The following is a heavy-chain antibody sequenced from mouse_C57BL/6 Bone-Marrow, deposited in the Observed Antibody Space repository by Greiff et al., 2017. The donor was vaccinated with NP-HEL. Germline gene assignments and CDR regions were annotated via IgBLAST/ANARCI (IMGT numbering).Heavy chain of an antibody. CDR2: INSDGGST. CDR3: ARLRRNFPYYYAMDY. CDR1: EYEFPSHD. V-gene: IGHV5-2*01. Sequence: DVMLVESGGGLVQPGESLKLSCESNEYEFPSHDMSWVRKTPEKRLELVAAINSDGGSTYYPDTMERRFIISRDNTKKTLYLQMSSLRFEDTALYYCARLRRNFPYYYAMDYWGQGTSVTVSS. J-gene: IGHJ4*01. D-gene: IGHD2-12*01.